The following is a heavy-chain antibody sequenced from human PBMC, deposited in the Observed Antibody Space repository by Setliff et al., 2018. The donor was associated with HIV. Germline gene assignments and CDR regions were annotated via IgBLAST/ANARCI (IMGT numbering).Heavy chain of an antibody. CDR1: GYRFTDYY. CDR2: INPGGGNT. CDR3: VRQGHWYIPWYFDY. D-gene: IGHD1-20*01. Sequence: RASVKVSCKASGYRFTDYYIHWVRQAPGQGLEWMGIINPGGGNTRYAQRFQGRVSMTRDTSTSTVYMELSSLRPEDTAVYYCVRQGHWYIPWYFDYWGQGALVTVSS. J-gene: IGHJ4*02. V-gene: IGHV1-46*01.